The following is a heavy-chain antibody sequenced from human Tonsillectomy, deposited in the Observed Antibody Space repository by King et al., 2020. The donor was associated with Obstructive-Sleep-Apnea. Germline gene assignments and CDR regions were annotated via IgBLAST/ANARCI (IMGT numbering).Heavy chain of an antibody. Sequence: VQLVESGGGLVQPGGSLRLSCAASGFTLSSYAMSWVRQAPGKGLEWVSAISGSGGSTYYADSVKGRFTISRDNSKNTLYLQMNSLSAEDTAVYYGAKDIGIQLWLPDYWGQGTLVTVSS. CDR2: ISGSGGST. J-gene: IGHJ4*02. CDR3: AKDIGIQLWLPDY. CDR1: GFTLSSYA. D-gene: IGHD5-18*01. V-gene: IGHV3-23*04.